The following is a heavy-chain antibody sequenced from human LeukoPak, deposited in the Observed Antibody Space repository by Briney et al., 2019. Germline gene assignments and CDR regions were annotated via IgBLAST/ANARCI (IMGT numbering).Heavy chain of an antibody. D-gene: IGHD3-10*01. CDR1: GGSISSYY. Sequence: SETLSLTCTVSGGSISSYYWSWIRQPPGKGLEWIGYIYYSGSTNYTPSLKSRVTISVDTSKNQFSLKLSSVTAADTAVYYCARGRGYYFDYWGQGTLVTVSS. CDR3: ARGRGYYFDY. CDR2: IYYSGST. J-gene: IGHJ4*02. V-gene: IGHV4-59*01.